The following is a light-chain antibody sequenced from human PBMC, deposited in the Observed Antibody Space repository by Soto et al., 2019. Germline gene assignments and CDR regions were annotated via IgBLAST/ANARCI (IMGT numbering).Light chain of an antibody. CDR1: SSNIGNNY. Sequence: QSVLMQPPSMSAAPGQKVTISCSGSSSNIGNNYVSWYQQLPGTAPKLLIYDNDNRPSGVPDRFSGSKSGTSATLGITGLQPGDEADYYCATWDTSLSAGVFGGGTKLTVL. J-gene: IGLJ3*02. CDR3: ATWDTSLSAGV. V-gene: IGLV1-51*01. CDR2: DND.